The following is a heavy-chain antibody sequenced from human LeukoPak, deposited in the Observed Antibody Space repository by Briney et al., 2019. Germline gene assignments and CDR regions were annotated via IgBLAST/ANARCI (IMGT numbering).Heavy chain of an antibody. CDR3: ARDAPRRNYYGSGSYTPQTNYYYYYGMDV. D-gene: IGHD3-10*01. V-gene: IGHV4-61*08. Sequence: SETLSLTCTVSGGSISSGGYYWSWIRQHPGKGLEWIGYIYYRGSTNYNPSLKSRVTISVDTSKNQFSLKLSSVTAADTAVYYCARDAPRRNYYGSGSYTPQTNYYYYYGMDVWGQGTTVTVSS. CDR1: GGSISSGGYY. CDR2: IYYRGST. J-gene: IGHJ6*02.